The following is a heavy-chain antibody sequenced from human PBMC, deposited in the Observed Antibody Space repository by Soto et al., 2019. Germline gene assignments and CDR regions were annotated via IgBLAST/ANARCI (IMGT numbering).Heavy chain of an antibody. Sequence: QVQLQESGPGLVKPSQTLSLTCTVSGGSISSGDYYWSWIRQPPGKGLEWIGYIYYSGSTFYNPSLKSRVTISVDTSKHQFSLNLSSVTSADTAIYYCARERDGGMDAWGQGTTVTVSS. CDR2: IYYSGST. V-gene: IGHV4-30-4*01. J-gene: IGHJ6*02. CDR3: ARERDGGMDA. CDR1: GGSISSGDYY.